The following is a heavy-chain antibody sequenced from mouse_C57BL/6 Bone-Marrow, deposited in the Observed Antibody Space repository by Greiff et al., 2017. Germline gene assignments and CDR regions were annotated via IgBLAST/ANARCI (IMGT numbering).Heavy chain of an antibody. CDR2: INYDGSST. J-gene: IGHJ3*01. D-gene: IGHD2-2*01. CDR1: GFTFSDYY. CDR3: ARAASIYYGYGFAY. Sequence: EVQRVESEGGLVQPGSSMKLSCTASGFTFSDYYMAWVRQVPEKGLEWVANINYDGSSTYYLDSLKSRFIISRDNAKNILYLQMSSLKSEDTDTYYCARAASIYYGYGFAYWGQGTLVTVSA. V-gene: IGHV5-16*01.